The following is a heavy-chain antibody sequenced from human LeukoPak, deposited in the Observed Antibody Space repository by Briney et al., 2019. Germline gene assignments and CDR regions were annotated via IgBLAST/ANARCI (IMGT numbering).Heavy chain of an antibody. CDR1: GYTFTSYG. V-gene: IGHV1-18*01. J-gene: IGHJ4*02. Sequence: ASVKVSCKASGYTFTSYGISWVRQAPGQGLEWMGWISAYNGNTNYAQKLQGRVTMTTDTSTSTAYMELRSLRSDDTAVYYCARDSPLILAARYYFDYWGQGTVVTVSS. D-gene: IGHD6-6*01. CDR3: ARDSPLILAARYYFDY. CDR2: ISAYNGNT.